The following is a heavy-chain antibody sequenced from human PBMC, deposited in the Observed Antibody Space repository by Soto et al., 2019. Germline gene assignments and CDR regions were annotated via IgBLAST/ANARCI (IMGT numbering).Heavy chain of an antibody. CDR3: AREVGAYDNGAKEGYGMDV. J-gene: IGHJ6*02. V-gene: IGHV1-2*02. D-gene: IGHD3-9*01. Sequence: VASVKVSCKASGYTFTGYYMHWVRQAPGQGLEWMGWINPNSGGTNYAQKFQGRVTMTRDTSISTAYMELSRLRSDDTAVYYCAREVGAYDNGAKEGYGMDVWGQGTTVTVSS. CDR1: GYTFTGYY. CDR2: INPNSGGT.